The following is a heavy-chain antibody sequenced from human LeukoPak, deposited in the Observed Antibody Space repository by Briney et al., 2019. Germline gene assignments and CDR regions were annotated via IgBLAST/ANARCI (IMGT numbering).Heavy chain of an antibody. J-gene: IGHJ4*02. D-gene: IGHD3-9*01. CDR2: IYYSGST. CDR1: GGSISGNDYY. Sequence: SETLSLTCTVSGGSISGNDYYWGWIRQPPGKEPEWIGNIYYSGSTQYNPSLKSRVIISVDTSKNQFSLKMSSVTAADTAVYYCARLSKGRYFDYIFDHWGQGALVTVSS. V-gene: IGHV4-39*01. CDR3: ARLSKGRYFDYIFDH.